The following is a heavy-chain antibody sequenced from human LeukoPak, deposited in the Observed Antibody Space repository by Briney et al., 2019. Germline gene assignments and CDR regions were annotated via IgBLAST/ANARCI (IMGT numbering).Heavy chain of an antibody. CDR3: TTGLYRLYYYGMDV. J-gene: IGHJ6*02. Sequence: PGGSLRLSCAASGFTFSNAWMSWVRQAQAQGLEWVGRIKSKTDGGTTDDAAPVKGRFTISRDDAKNTLYLQMNSLKTEDTAVYYCTTGLYRLYYYGMDVWGQGTTVTVSS. V-gene: IGHV3-15*01. CDR1: GFTFSNAW. D-gene: IGHD4-11*01. CDR2: IKSKTDGGTT.